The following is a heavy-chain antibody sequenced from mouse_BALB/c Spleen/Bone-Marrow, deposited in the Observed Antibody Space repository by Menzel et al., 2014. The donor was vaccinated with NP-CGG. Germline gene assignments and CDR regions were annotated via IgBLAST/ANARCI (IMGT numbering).Heavy chain of an antibody. CDR2: IHPSDSET. CDR3: ASDDYDGSWFAY. Sequence: VQLQQSGAELVRPGASVKLSCKASGYSFTSYWMNWMKQRPGQGLEWIGMIHPSDSETRLNQKFKDKATLTVDKSSSTAYMQLSSPTSEDSAVYYCASDDYDGSWFAYWGQGTLVAVSA. D-gene: IGHD2-4*01. J-gene: IGHJ3*01. CDR1: GYSFTSYW. V-gene: IGHV1-74*01.